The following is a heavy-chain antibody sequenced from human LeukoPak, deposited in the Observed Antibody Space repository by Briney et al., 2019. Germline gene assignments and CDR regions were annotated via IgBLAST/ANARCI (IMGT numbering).Heavy chain of an antibody. CDR3: ARANTVVTFDY. CDR1: GGSISSYY. CDR2: IYYSGST. V-gene: IGHV4-59*01. D-gene: IGHD4-23*01. Sequence: PSETLSLTCTVSGGSISSYYWSWIRQPPGKGLEWIGYIYYSGSTNYNPSLKSRVTISVDTSKNQFSLKLSSVTAADTAVYYCARANTVVTFDYWGQGTLVTVSS. J-gene: IGHJ4*02.